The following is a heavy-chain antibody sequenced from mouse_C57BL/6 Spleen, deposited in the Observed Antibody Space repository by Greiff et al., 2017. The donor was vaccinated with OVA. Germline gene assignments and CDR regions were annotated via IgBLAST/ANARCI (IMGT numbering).Heavy chain of an antibody. V-gene: IGHV14-3*01. CDR1: GFNIKNTY. Sequence: EVQRVESVAELVRPGASVKLSCTASGFNIKNTYMHWVKQRPEQGLEWIGRIGPANGNSKYAPKFPGKATITADTSSNTAYLQLSSLTSEDTAIYYCAPYDGYYGFAYWGQGTLVTVSA. CDR2: IGPANGNS. J-gene: IGHJ3*01. CDR3: APYDGYYGFAY. D-gene: IGHD2-3*01.